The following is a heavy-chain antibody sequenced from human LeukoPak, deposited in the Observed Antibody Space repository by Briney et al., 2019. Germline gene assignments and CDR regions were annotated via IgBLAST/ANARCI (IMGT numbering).Heavy chain of an antibody. CDR1: GGSFSGYY. D-gene: IGHD3-10*01. J-gene: IGHJ4*02. CDR2: INHSGST. CDR3: ARRPPYYYASGTSFDY. V-gene: IGHV4-34*01. Sequence: SKTLSLTCAVYGGSFSGYYWSWIRQPPGKGLEWIGEINHSGSTNYNPSLKSRVTISVDTSKNQFSLKLSSVTAADTAVYYCARRPPYYYASGTSFDYWGQGALVTVSS.